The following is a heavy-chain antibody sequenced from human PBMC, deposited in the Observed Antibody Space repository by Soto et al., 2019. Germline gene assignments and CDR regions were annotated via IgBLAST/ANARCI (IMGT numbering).Heavy chain of an antibody. J-gene: IGHJ6*02. CDR3: AKDRYYYGSGSYYYGMDV. CDR1: GFTFSSYG. Sequence: GGSLRLSCAASGFTFSSYGMHWVRQAPGKGLEWVAVISYDGSNKYYADSVKGRFTISRDNSKNTLYLQMNSLRAEDTAVYYCAKDRYYYGSGSYYYGMDVWGQGTTVTVSS. V-gene: IGHV3-30*18. D-gene: IGHD3-10*01. CDR2: ISYDGSNK.